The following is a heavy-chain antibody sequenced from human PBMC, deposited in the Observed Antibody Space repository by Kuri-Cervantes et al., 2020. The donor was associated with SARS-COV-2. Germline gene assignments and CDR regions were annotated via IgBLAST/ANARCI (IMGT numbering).Heavy chain of an antibody. V-gene: IGHV4-30-2*01. J-gene: IGHJ6*03. CDR3: ARVVQWRLLSDDYYYMDV. D-gene: IGHD6-25*01. Sequence: SETLSLTCTVSDDSMSNGDYHWSWIRQPPGKGLEWIGYIYHSGSTHYNPSLKSRVTMSLDRSKSQFSLKLSSLTAADTAVYYCARVVQWRLLSDDYYYMDVWGKGTTVTVSS. CDR1: DDSMSNGDYH. CDR2: IYHSGST.